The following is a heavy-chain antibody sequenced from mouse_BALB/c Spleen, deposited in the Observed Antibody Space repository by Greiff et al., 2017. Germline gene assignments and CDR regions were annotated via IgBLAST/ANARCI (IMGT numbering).Heavy chain of an antibody. CDR3: AYYISHAMDY. D-gene: IGHD2-12*01. V-gene: IGHV14-3*02. J-gene: IGHJ4*01. CDR1: GFNIKDTY. CDR2: IDPANGNT. Sequence: EVQLQQSGAELVKPGASVKLSCTASGFNIKDTYMHWVKQRPEQGLEWIGRIDPANGNTKYDPKFQGKATITADTSSNTAYLQLSSLTSEDTAVYYCAYYISHAMDYWGQGTSVTVSS.